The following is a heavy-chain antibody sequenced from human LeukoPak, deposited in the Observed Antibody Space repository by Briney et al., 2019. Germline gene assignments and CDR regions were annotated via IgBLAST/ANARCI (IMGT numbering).Heavy chain of an antibody. D-gene: IGHD3-10*01. J-gene: IGHJ5*02. CDR3: VRGRGSYGWFDP. Sequence: GGSLRLSCAASGFTSSSYWVHWVRQVPGKGLVWVSRISGDGTARNYADSVKGRFTISRDDAKNTVDLQMNSLRGEDTAVYYCVRGRGSYGWFDPWGQGTLVTVSS. CDR2: ISGDGTAR. CDR1: GFTSSSYW. V-gene: IGHV3-74*01.